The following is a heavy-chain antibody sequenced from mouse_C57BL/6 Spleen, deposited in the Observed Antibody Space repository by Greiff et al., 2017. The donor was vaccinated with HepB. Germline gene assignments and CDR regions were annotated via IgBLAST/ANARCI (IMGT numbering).Heavy chain of an antibody. J-gene: IGHJ4*01. CDR2: IDPTDGYT. CDR1: GYTFTSYW. D-gene: IGHD2-1*01. V-gene: IGHV1-50*01. CDR3: ARDGKGAMDY. Sequence: QVQLQQSGAELVKPGASVKLSCKASGYTFTSYWMQWVKQRPGQGLEWIGKIDPTDGYTNYNQKFKGKATLTVDTSSSTAYMQLSSLTSEDSAVYYCARDGKGAMDYWGQGTSVTVSS.